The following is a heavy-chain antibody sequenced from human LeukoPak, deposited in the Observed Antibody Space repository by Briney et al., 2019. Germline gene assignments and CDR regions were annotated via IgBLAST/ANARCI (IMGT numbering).Heavy chain of an antibody. Sequence: ASVKVSCKASGYTFTGYYMHWVRQAPGQGLEWMGWINPNSGGTNYAQKFQGRVTMTRDTSISTAYMELSRLRSDDTAVYCCARGYLVGLYGGNSEFGYWGQGTLVTVSS. J-gene: IGHJ4*02. CDR1: GYTFTGYY. CDR2: INPNSGGT. CDR3: ARGYLVGLYGGNSEFGY. D-gene: IGHD4-23*01. V-gene: IGHV1-2*02.